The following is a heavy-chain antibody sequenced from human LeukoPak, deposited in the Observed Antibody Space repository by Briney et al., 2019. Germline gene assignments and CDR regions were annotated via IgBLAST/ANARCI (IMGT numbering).Heavy chain of an antibody. CDR3: ASGGIVVVPAATRWFDP. J-gene: IGHJ5*02. CDR2: INHSGST. Sequence: SETLSLTCAVYGGSFSGYYWSWIRQPPGKALEWIGEINHSGSTNYNPSLKSRVTISVDTSKNQFSLKLSSVTAADTAVYYCASGGIVVVPAATRWFDPWGQGTLVTVSS. CDR1: GGSFSGYY. D-gene: IGHD2-2*01. V-gene: IGHV4-34*01.